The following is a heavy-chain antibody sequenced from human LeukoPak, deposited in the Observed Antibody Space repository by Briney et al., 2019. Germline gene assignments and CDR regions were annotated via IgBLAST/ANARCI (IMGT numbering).Heavy chain of an antibody. CDR2: ISSTSSYI. J-gene: IGHJ6*03. V-gene: IGHV3-21*01. CDR1: GFTFRSYG. Sequence: PGGSLRLSCAASGFTFRSYGMNWVRQAPGKGLEWVSSISSTSSYIYYVDSVKGRFTISRDNAKNSLYLQMNSLRAEDTAVYYCARFAAGGSYYYYMDVWGKGTTVTVSS. CDR3: ARFAAGGSYYYYMDV. D-gene: IGHD6-25*01.